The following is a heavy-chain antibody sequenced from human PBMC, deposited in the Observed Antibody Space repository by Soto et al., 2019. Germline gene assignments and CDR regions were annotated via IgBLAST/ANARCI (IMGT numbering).Heavy chain of an antibody. CDR1: GGSISSYY. D-gene: IGHD3-22*01. CDR2: IYHGGST. J-gene: IGHJ5*02. CDR3: ARVGPWVPYYYDSSPYTFENWFDP. Sequence: PSETLSLTCTVSGGSISSYYWSWIRQPAGKGLEWIGRIYHGGSTYYNPSLNSRVTLSIDMTNNHVSLILNSVTAADTAVYYCARVGPWVPYYYDSSPYTFENWFDPWGQGTLVTVSS. V-gene: IGHV4-4*07.